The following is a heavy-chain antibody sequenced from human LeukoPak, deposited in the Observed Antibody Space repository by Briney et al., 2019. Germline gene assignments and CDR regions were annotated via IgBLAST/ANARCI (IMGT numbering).Heavy chain of an antibody. J-gene: IGHJ4*02. CDR2: IYYSGST. CDR3: ARAEYDILTGYYQDY. V-gene: IGHV4-59*01. Sequence: SETLSLTCTVSGGSISSYYWSWIRQPPGKGPEWIGYIYYSGSTNYNPSLKSRVTISVDTSKNQFSLKLSSVTAADTAVYYCARAEYDILTGYYQDYWGQGTLVTVSS. D-gene: IGHD3-9*01. CDR1: GGSISSYY.